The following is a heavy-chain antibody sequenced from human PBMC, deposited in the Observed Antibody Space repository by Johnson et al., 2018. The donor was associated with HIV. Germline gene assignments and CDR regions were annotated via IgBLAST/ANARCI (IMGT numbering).Heavy chain of an antibody. CDR3: ARAASQQQLKVPFDI. Sequence: QVQLVESGGGVVQPGRSLRLSCAASGFTFSSYAMHWVRQAPGKGLEWVAVIGYDGSDKYYADSVKGRVTISRDNPKNTVYLHMNNLRAEDTAVYYCARAASQQQLKVPFDIWGQGTMVTVSS. D-gene: IGHD6-13*01. V-gene: IGHV3-30*04. CDR1: GFTFSSYA. J-gene: IGHJ3*02. CDR2: IGYDGSDK.